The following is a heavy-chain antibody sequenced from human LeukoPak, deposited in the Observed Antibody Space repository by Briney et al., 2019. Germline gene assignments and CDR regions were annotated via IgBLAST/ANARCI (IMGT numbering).Heavy chain of an antibody. J-gene: IGHJ4*02. CDR1: GGSISSYY. CDR2: LHYSGST. D-gene: IGHD2-15*01. V-gene: IGHV4-59*01. Sequence: PSETLSLTCTVSGGSISSYYWSWIRQPPGKGLEWIGYLHYSGSTNYNPSLKSRVTISSDTSKNQLSLNLASVTAADTAVYYCARGCSGGSCFAYWGQGTLVTVSS. CDR3: ARGCSGGSCFAY.